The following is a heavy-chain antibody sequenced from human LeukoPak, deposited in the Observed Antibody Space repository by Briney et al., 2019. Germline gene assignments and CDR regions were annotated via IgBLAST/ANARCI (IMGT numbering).Heavy chain of an antibody. Sequence: SETLSLTCTVSGGSISSSSYYWGWIRQPPGKWLEWIGSIYYSGSTYYNPSLKSRVTISVDTSKNQFSLKLSSVTAADTAVYYCARQRYFDWSNDYWGQGTLVTVSS. J-gene: IGHJ4*02. V-gene: IGHV4-39*01. CDR2: IYYSGST. CDR1: GGSISSSSYY. CDR3: ARQRYFDWSNDY. D-gene: IGHD3-9*01.